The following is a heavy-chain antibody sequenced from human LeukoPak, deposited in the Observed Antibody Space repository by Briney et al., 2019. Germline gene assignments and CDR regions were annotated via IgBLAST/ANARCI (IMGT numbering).Heavy chain of an antibody. V-gene: IGHV3-30*04. Sequence: GGSLRLSCAASGFTFSSYVMHWVRQAPGKGLECVAVISKDGSNEYYGDSVKGRFTIPRDNSKNTLYLQMNSLRAEDTAVYYCARDRPDITIFGAFDYWGQGTLVTVSS. CDR2: ISKDGSNE. CDR3: ARDRPDITIFGAFDY. CDR1: GFTFSSYV. J-gene: IGHJ4*02. D-gene: IGHD3-3*01.